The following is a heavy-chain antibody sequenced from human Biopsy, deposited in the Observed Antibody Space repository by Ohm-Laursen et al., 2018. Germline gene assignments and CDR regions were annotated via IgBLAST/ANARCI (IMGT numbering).Heavy chain of an antibody. V-gene: IGHV4-31*03. CDR2: IYHTGST. J-gene: IGHJ5*02. Sequence: TLSLTCPVSGDSISSGGNYWGWIRQFPGKGLEWIAYIYHTGSTYYNPSLKSRLSIAIDTSKNQFSASLRSATAADTAVYYSARFIVPSLHCSNGVCPIRWFDPWGQGTLVTVFS. CDR3: ARFIVPSLHCSNGVCPIRWFDP. D-gene: IGHD2-2*01. CDR1: GDSISSGGNY.